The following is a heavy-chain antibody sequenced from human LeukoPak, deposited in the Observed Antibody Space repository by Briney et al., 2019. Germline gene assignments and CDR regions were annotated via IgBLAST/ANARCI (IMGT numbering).Heavy chain of an antibody. CDR3: AKGVRRSSDYSSPVDY. Sequence: GGSLRLSCAASGFTFSSYAMSWVRQAPGKGLEWVSAISGSGGSTYYADSVKGRFTISRDNSRNALYLQMNSLRAEDTAVYYCAKGVRRSSDYSSPVDYWGQGTLVTVSS. V-gene: IGHV3-23*01. CDR1: GFTFSSYA. CDR2: ISGSGGST. J-gene: IGHJ4*02. D-gene: IGHD3-22*01.